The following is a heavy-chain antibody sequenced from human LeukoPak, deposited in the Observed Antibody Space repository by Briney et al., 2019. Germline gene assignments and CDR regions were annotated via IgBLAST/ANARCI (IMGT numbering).Heavy chain of an antibody. CDR3: ARVHLSYGDSCFDY. CDR2: IYYSGST. J-gene: IGHJ4*02. V-gene: IGHV4-61*08. D-gene: IGHD4-17*01. Sequence: SETLSLTCTVSGGSISSGGYYWSWIRQPPGKGLEWVGYIYYSGSTNYNPSLKSRVTISVDTSKNQFSLKLSSVTAADTAVYYCARVHLSYGDSCFDYWGQGTLVTVSS. CDR1: GGSISSGGYY.